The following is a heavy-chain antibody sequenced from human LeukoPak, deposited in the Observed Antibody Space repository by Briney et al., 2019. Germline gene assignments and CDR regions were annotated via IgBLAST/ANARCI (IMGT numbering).Heavy chain of an antibody. D-gene: IGHD3-10*01. J-gene: IGHJ6*03. CDR2: INHSGST. V-gene: IGHV4-34*01. Sequence: SETLSLTCAVYGGSFSGYYWSWIRQPPGKGLEWIGEINHSGSTYYNPSLKSRVTISVDTSKNQFSLKLSSVTAADTAVYYCARAAGATELLWFGDPRYYYYYMDVWGKGTTVTVSS. CDR1: GGSFSGYY. CDR3: ARAAGATELLWFGDPRYYYYYMDV.